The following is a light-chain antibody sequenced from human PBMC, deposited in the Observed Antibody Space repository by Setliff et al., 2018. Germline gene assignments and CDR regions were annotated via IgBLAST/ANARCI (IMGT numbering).Light chain of an antibody. CDR3: SSYTSRSTYV. Sequence: QSALTQPPSVSGSPGQSVTISCTGTSSDVGYYDRVSWYQQPPGTAPKLMIYDVSSRPSGVPDRFSGSKSGNTASLTISGLQADDEADYYCSSYTSRSTYVFGTGTKVNRP. CDR2: DVS. CDR1: SSDVGYYDR. J-gene: IGLJ1*01. V-gene: IGLV2-18*02.